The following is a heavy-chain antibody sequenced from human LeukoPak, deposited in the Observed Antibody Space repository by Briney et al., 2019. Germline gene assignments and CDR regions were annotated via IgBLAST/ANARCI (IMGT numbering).Heavy chain of an antibody. CDR2: IYYSGST. CDR3: ARRKSYYYYMDV. CDR1: GGSISSSSYY. V-gene: IGHV4-39*01. Sequence: SETLSLTYTVSGGSISSSSYYWGWIRQPPGKGLEWIGSIYYSGSTYYNPSLKSRVTISVDTSKNQFSLKLSSVTAADTAAYYCARRKSYYYYMDVWGKGTTVTISS. J-gene: IGHJ6*03.